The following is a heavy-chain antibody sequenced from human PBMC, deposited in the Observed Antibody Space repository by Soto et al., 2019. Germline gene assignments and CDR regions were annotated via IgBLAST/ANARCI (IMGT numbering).Heavy chain of an antibody. CDR3: GRDVYYSVMDV. V-gene: IGHV3-30-3*01. J-gene: IGHJ6*02. CDR1: GFTFSRYA. Sequence: QVQLVESGGGVVQPGRSLRLSCAGSGFTFSRYALHWVRQAPCKGLEWMAVISYDVSNKYYAEYVQGRFSISRDNSKNTLYLQMNSLRAEDKVVYYCGRDVYYSVMDVWGQGNTVIVSS. CDR2: ISYDVSNK.